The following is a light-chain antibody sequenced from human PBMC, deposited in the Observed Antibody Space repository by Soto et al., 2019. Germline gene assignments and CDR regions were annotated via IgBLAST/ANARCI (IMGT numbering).Light chain of an antibody. CDR2: GAS. V-gene: IGKV3-20*01. CDR3: QQYGSSSWT. Sequence: EIVLTQSPGTLSLSPGERSTLSYRPSQSVSNSYLAWYQQKPGQAPRLLIYGASSRDTGIPDRFSGSGSGTDFTLTISRLEPEDFAVYYCQQYGSSSWTFGQGTKVDIK. J-gene: IGKJ1*01. CDR1: QSVSNSY.